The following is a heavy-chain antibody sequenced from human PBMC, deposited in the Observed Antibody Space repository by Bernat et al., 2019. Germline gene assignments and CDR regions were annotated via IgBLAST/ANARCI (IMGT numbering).Heavy chain of an antibody. V-gene: IGHV1-18*01. D-gene: IGHD3-9*01. CDR2: ISAYNGNT. CDR1: GYTFTSYG. CDR3: ARALPYFDWGLPESY. Sequence: QVQLVQSGAEVKKPGASVKVSCKASGYTFTSYGISWVRQAPGQGLEWMGWISAYNGNTNYAQKLQGRVTMTTDTSTSTAYMELRSLRSNDTAVYYCARALPYFDWGLPESYWGQGTLVTVSS. J-gene: IGHJ4*02.